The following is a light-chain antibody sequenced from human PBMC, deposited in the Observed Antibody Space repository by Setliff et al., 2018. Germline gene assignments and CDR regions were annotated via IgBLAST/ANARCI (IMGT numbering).Light chain of an antibody. J-gene: IGLJ1*01. CDR1: SSDVGNYDR. Sequence: QSALPQPPSVSGSPGQSVTISCTGTSSDVGNYDRVSWYQQAPGTAPKLMIYEVSSRPSGVPDRFSGSKSGNTASLTISGLQADDEADYYCSSYTSRSTDIFGTGTKVTV. V-gene: IGLV2-18*02. CDR3: SSYTSRSTDI. CDR2: EVS.